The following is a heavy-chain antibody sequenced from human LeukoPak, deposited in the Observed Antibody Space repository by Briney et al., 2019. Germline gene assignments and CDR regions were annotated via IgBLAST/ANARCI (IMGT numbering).Heavy chain of an antibody. D-gene: IGHD3-3*01. CDR1: GGSISSYY. CDR2: IYTSGST. J-gene: IGHJ2*01. V-gene: IGHV4-4*07. CDR3: ARDFWSGYSHWYFDL. Sequence: PSETLSLTCTVSGGSISSYYWSWIRQPAGKGLEWIGRIYTSGSTNYNPSLKSRVTMSVDTSKNQFSLKLTSVTAADTAVYYCARDFWSGYSHWYFDLWGRGTLVTVSS.